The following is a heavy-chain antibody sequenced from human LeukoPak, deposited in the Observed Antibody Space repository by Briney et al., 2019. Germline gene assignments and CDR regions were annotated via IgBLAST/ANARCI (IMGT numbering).Heavy chain of an antibody. D-gene: IGHD7-27*01. CDR3: AKGELGIPYYFDY. Sequence: GGSLRLSCAASGFTFSDYYMSWIRQAPGKGLEWVSYISSSGSTIYYADSVKGRFTISRDNSKNTLYLQMNSLRAEDTAVYYCAKGELGIPYYFDYWGQGTLVTVSS. CDR2: ISSSGSTI. J-gene: IGHJ4*02. CDR1: GFTFSDYY. V-gene: IGHV3-11*01.